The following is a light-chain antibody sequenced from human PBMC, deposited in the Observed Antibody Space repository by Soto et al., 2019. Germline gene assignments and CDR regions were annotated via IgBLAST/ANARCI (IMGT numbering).Light chain of an antibody. Sequence: DIQMTQSPSSVSASVGDRVTITCRASQAIDSWLAWYQQKPGEAPKLLIFTGSLLHSGVPPRFSGSGSGTDFTLTISNLQPEDFATYYCQQSFTTWTFGQGTKVEVK. CDR2: TGS. V-gene: IGKV1-12*01. CDR3: QQSFTTWT. J-gene: IGKJ1*01. CDR1: QAIDSW.